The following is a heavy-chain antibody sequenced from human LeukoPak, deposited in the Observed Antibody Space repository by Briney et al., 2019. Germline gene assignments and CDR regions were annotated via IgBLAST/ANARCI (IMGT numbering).Heavy chain of an antibody. D-gene: IGHD5-12*01. CDR2: INHSGST. CDR1: GGSFSGYY. CDR3: ARMTYDPHGVDV. J-gene: IGHJ6*04. Sequence: SETLSLTCAVYGGSFSGYYWSWIRQPPGKGLEWNGEINHSGSTNYNPSLKSRVTISVDKSKNQFSLRLSSVTAADTAVYYCARMTYDPHGVDVWGKGTTVTVSS. V-gene: IGHV4-34*01.